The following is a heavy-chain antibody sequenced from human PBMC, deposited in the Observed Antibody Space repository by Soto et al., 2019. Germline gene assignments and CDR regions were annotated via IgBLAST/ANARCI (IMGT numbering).Heavy chain of an antibody. J-gene: IGHJ4*02. CDR1: GGSISSYY. CDR3: ATNYGDYVGVDY. CDR2: IYYSGST. Sequence: QVQLQESGPGLVKPSETLSLTCTVSGGSISSYYWSWIRQPPGKGLEWIGYIYYSGSTNYNPSLKSRVTISVDTSKNQFFLKLSSVTAADTAVYYCATNYGDYVGVDYWGQGTLVTVSS. V-gene: IGHV4-59*01. D-gene: IGHD4-17*01.